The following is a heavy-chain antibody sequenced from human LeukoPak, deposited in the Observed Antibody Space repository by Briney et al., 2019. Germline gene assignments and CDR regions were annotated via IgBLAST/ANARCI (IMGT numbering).Heavy chain of an antibody. D-gene: IGHD3-22*01. CDR3: ARDAYDSSGYSGAVDY. Sequence: PGGSLRLSCAASGFTFSSYAMSWVRQAPGKGLEWVSAISGSGGSTYYADSVKGRFTISRDNSKNTLYLQMNSLRAEDTAVYYCARDAYDSSGYSGAVDYWGQGTLVTVSS. CDR2: ISGSGGST. V-gene: IGHV3-23*01. J-gene: IGHJ4*02. CDR1: GFTFSSYA.